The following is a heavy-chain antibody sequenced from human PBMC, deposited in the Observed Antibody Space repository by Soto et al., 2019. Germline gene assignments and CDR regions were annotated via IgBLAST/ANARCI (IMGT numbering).Heavy chain of an antibody. V-gene: IGHV4-34*01. J-gene: IGHJ4*02. Sequence: PSETLSLTCAVYGGPFSGYYWSWIRQPPGKGLEWIGEINHSGSTNYNPSLKSRVTISVDTSKNQFSLKLSSVTAADTAVYYCARGGSVTIFGVVTGPNFDYWGQGTLVTVSS. D-gene: IGHD3-3*01. CDR2: INHSGST. CDR1: GGPFSGYY. CDR3: ARGGSVTIFGVVTGPNFDY.